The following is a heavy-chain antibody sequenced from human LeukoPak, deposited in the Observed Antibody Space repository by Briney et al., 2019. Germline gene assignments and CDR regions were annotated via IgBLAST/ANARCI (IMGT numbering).Heavy chain of an antibody. D-gene: IGHD6-6*01. CDR2: IHQDGSEK. CDR1: GFTFSSYW. V-gene: IGHV3-7*01. Sequence: GGSLRLSCAASGFTFSSYWMSWVRQAPGKGLEWVANIHQDGSEKYFVDSVKGRFTISRDNAKHSLYLQMNSLRAEDTAVYYCAREGAYRTSSPAGYWGQGTLVTVSS. CDR3: AREGAYRTSSPAGY. J-gene: IGHJ4*02.